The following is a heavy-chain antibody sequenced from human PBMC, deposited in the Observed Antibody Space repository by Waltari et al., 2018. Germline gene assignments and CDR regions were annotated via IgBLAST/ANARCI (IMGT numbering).Heavy chain of an antibody. Sequence: VQLVESGGGLIQPGGSLRLSCAASGFTVSSHYMSWIRQPPGKGLEWIGEINHSGSTNYNPSLKSRVTISVDTSKNQFSLKLSSVTAADTAVYYCARGTYYFDYWGQGTLVTVSS. CDR3: ARGTYYFDY. J-gene: IGHJ4*02. CDR2: INHSGST. V-gene: IGHV4-34*01. CDR1: GFTVSSHY.